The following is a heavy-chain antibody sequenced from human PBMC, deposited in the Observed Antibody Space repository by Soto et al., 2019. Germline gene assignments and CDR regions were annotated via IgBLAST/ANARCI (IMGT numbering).Heavy chain of an antibody. J-gene: IGHJ6*02. CDR1: GYTFTSYG. Sequence: ASVKVSCKASGYTFTSYGISWVRQAPGQGLEWMGWISAYNGNTNYAQKLQGRVTMTTDTSTSAAYMELRSLRSDDTAVYYCARGLGYCSSTSCHVGPRGGYGMDVWGQGATVTVSS. CDR3: ARGLGYCSSTSCHVGPRGGYGMDV. CDR2: ISAYNGNT. D-gene: IGHD2-2*01. V-gene: IGHV1-18*01.